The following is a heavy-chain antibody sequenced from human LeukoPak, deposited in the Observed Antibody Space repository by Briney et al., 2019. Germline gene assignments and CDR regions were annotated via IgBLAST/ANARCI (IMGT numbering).Heavy chain of an antibody. Sequence: KPSETLSLTCTVSGASIRSYYWSWTRQPAGKGLEWIGRIVPSGSTNYNPSLKSRVTMSVDTSKNQFSLKLNSVTAADTAVYYCAKEGAAPGPDFDYWGQGTQVIVSS. CDR1: GASIRSYY. CDR3: AKEGAAPGPDFDY. J-gene: IGHJ4*02. CDR2: IVPSGST. D-gene: IGHD6-13*01. V-gene: IGHV4-4*07.